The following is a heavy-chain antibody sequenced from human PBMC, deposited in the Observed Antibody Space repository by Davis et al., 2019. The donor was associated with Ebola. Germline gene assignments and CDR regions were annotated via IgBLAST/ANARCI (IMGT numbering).Heavy chain of an antibody. Sequence: SVKVSCKASGGTFSSYAISWVRQAPGQGLEWMGGIIPIFGTANYAQKFQGRVTITADESTSTAYMELSSLRSEDTAVYYCASSSPGHPYFDYWGQGTLVTVSS. D-gene: IGHD2-15*01. J-gene: IGHJ4*02. V-gene: IGHV1-69*13. CDR1: GGTFSSYA. CDR3: ASSSPGHPYFDY. CDR2: IIPIFGTA.